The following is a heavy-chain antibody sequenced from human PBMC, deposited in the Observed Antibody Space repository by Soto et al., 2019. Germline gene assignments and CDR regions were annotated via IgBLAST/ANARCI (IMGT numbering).Heavy chain of an antibody. Sequence: QVQLVQSGAEVRKPGASVKVSCEASGYTFTSYDIYWVRQATGQGLEWMGWMNPNTGNSGYAQKFQGRVTMTSDTSISTAHMELRSLRSEDTAVYYCAKRAETNGWNGFGADKYYFEFWGQGTRVTVSS. CDR2: MNPNTGNS. J-gene: IGHJ4*02. CDR1: GYTFTSYD. V-gene: IGHV1-8*01. CDR3: AKRAETNGWNGFGADKYYFEF. D-gene: IGHD1-1*01.